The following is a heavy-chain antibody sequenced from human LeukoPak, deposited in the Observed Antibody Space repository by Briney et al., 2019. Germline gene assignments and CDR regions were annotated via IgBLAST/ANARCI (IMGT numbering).Heavy chain of an antibody. D-gene: IGHD3-3*01. J-gene: IGHJ4*02. CDR3: ARVATISGVVCYYFDY. Sequence: GGSLRLSCAASGFTFSSYWMSWVRQAPGKGLEWVANIKQDGSEKYYVDSVKGRFTISRDNAKNSLYLQMNSLRAEDTAVYYCARVATISGVVCYYFDYWGQGTLVTVSS. V-gene: IGHV3-7*01. CDR2: IKQDGSEK. CDR1: GFTFSSYW.